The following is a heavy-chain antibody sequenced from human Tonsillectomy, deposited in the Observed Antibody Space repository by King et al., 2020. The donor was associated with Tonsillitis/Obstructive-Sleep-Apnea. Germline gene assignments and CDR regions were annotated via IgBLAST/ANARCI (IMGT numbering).Heavy chain of an antibody. J-gene: IGHJ6*03. CDR2: IWLDGSKK. D-gene: IGHD4-11*01. CDR1: RFMFSSHG. CDR3: AGGAYSNYHHYYKDL. V-gene: IGHV3-33*01. Sequence: VQLVESGGGVVQPGRSLRLSCAASRFMFSSHGMHWVRQAPGKGLEWVAMIWLDGSKKYYADSVKGRVTISRDNSKNTLFLKINSLRVEHTAVYYCAGGAYSNYHHYYKDLWGKGTAVTVSS.